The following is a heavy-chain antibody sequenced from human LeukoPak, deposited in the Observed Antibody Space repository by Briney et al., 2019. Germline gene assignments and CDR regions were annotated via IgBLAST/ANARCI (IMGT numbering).Heavy chain of an antibody. CDR1: GFRVSSNH. CDR2: IYTGDVT. D-gene: IGHD3-22*01. Sequence: GGSLRLSCAVSGFRVSSNHMTWVRQAPGKGLEWVSLIYTGDVTYYADSVKGRFTISTDNSKNILYLQMDSLTAEDTALYYCARERDYDTYIDYWGQGTLVAVSS. J-gene: IGHJ4*02. V-gene: IGHV3-53*01. CDR3: ARERDYDTYIDY.